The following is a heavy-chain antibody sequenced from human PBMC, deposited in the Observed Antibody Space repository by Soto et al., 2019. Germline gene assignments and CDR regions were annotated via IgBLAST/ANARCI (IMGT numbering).Heavy chain of an antibody. CDR2: IWYDGSNK. V-gene: IGHV3-33*01. CDR1: GFTFSSYG. D-gene: IGHD6-13*01. J-gene: IGHJ4*02. Sequence: QVQLVESGGGVVQPGRSLRLSCAASGFTFSSYGMHWVRQAPGKGLEWVAVIWYDGSNKYYADSVKGRFTISRDNSKNPLYLQMNSLRAENTAVYYCARWGIAAGDYWGQGTLVTVSS. CDR3: ARWGIAAGDY.